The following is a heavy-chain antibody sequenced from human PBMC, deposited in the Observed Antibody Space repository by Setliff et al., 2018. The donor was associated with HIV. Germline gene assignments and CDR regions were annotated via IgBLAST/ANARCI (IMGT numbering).Heavy chain of an antibody. CDR2: IRSKAYGGTT. CDR1: GFTFGDHA. D-gene: IGHD3-3*01. Sequence: PGGSLRLSCTASGFTFGDHAMSWVRQAPGRGLEWVGFIRSKAYGGTTEYAASVKGRFTISRDDSKSIAYLQMNNLKTEDTAVYYCTRDPQYYNFWSGYFDYWGQGTLVTVSS. J-gene: IGHJ4*02. V-gene: IGHV3-49*04. CDR3: TRDPQYYNFWSGYFDY.